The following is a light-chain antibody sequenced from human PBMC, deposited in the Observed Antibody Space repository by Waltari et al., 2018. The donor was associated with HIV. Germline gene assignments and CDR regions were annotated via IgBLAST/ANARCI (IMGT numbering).Light chain of an antibody. Sequence: EIVMTQSPATLSVSPGERATIPCRASQSVSSNLAWYQQKPGQAPRLLIYGASTRATGIPARFSGSGSGTEFTLTISSLQSEDFAVYCCQQYNNWPPTFGQGTKVEIK. J-gene: IGKJ1*01. CDR3: QQYNNWPPT. CDR2: GAS. CDR1: QSVSSN. V-gene: IGKV3-15*01.